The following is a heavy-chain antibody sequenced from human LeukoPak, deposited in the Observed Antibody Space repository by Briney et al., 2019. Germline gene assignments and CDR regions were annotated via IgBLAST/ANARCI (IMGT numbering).Heavy chain of an antibody. CDR1: GFTFSNAC. J-gene: IGHJ4*02. Sequence: GGSLRLSCAASGFTFSNACLSWFRQAPGKGLEWVGRIKSKTDGGTTDYAAPVKGRFTISRDDSKNTLYLQMNSLKTEDTAVYYCTTLSGSYTPFDYWGQGTLVTVSS. V-gene: IGHV3-15*01. CDR3: TTLSGSYTPFDY. D-gene: IGHD1-26*01. CDR2: IKSKTDGGTT.